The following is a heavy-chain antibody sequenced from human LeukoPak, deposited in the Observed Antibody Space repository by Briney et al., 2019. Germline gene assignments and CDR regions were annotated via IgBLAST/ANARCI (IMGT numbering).Heavy chain of an antibody. J-gene: IGHJ6*02. Sequence: PGGSLRLSCLTSGFTFSTNAMSWVRQAPGKGLEWISGISGSGASTYYADSVTGQFTISRDNSRNTLYLQMNSLRGDDTAVYYCAKESGDGLALYCYYGMDVWGQGTTVTVSS. V-gene: IGHV3-23*01. CDR3: AKESGDGLALYCYYGMDV. CDR1: GFTFSTNA. CDR2: ISGSGAST. D-gene: IGHD4-17*01.